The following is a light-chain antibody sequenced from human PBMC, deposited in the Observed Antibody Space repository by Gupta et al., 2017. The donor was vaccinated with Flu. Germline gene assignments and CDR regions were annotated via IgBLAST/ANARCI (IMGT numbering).Light chain of an antibody. J-gene: IGLJ3*02. CDR3: QSYDSSLSSWV. V-gene: IGLV1-40*01. CDR1: SSNIGAGYD. Sequence: HSVLTQPPSVSGAPGQRVTISCSGSSSNIGAGYDVHWYQQFPGTAPKLLIYGNSNRPSGVPDRFVGSKSGTSASLAITGLQAEDETDYYCQSYDSSLSSWVFGGGTKLTVL. CDR2: GNS.